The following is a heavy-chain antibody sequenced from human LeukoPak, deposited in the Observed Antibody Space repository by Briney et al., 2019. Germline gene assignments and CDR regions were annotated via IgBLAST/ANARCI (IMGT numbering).Heavy chain of an antibody. CDR1: GYTFTDYY. D-gene: IGHD1/OR15-1a*01. CDR3: ARDPGGGEQRFDP. Sequence: ASVKISCKASGYTFTDYYIHWVRQAPGQGLEWIGWVNPNSGGTNSAQKFQGRVTITRDTSIGTAYMELSSLRSDDTAVYYCARDPGGGEQRFDPWGQGTLVTVSS. V-gene: IGHV1-2*02. J-gene: IGHJ5*02. CDR2: VNPNSGGT.